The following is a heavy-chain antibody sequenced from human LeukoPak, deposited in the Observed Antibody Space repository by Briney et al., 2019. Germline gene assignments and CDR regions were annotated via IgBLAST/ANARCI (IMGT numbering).Heavy chain of an antibody. CDR1: GYSISSGYY. V-gene: IGHV4-38-2*01. J-gene: IGHJ4*02. CDR3: AKHSRGCGSTSCYNFDF. CDR2: IYHSGST. D-gene: IGHD2-2*02. Sequence: SETLSLTCAVSGYSISSGYYWGRIRQPPGKGLEWIGSIYHSGSTYYNPSLKSRVTISLDTSKNQFSLKLSSVTAADTAVYYCAKHSRGCGSTSCYNFDFWGQGALVTVSS.